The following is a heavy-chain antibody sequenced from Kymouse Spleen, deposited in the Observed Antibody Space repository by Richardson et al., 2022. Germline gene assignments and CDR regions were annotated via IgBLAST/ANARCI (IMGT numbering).Heavy chain of an antibody. V-gene: IGHV4-34*01. J-gene: IGHJ4*02. CDR1: GGSFSGYY. CDR3: AREGYCSSTSCPYFDY. CDR2: INHSGST. Sequence: QVQLQQWGAGLLKPSETLSLTCAVYGGSFSGYYWSWIRQPPGKGLEWIGEINHSGSTNYNPSLKSRVTISVDTSKNQFSLKLSSVTAADTAVYYCAREGYCSSTSCPYFDYWGQGTLVTVSS. D-gene: IGHD2-2*02.